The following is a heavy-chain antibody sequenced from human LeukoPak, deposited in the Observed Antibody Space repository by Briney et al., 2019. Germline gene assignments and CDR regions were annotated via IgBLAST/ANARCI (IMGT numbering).Heavy chain of an antibody. V-gene: IGHV3-48*01. CDR2: VSSSSSTI. J-gene: IGHJ4*02. Sequence: GGSLRLSCAASGFTFSNYNMHWLRQAPGKVLECISYVSSSSSTIYNADSVKGRFTISRDNAKNSLFLQMNSLRAEDTAVYYCVRENFADLFDYWGQGTLVTVSS. CDR3: VRENFADLFDY. D-gene: IGHD1-7*01. CDR1: GFTFSNYN.